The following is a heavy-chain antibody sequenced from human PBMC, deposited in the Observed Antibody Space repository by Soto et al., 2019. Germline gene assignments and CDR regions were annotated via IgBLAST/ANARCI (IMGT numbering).Heavy chain of an antibody. D-gene: IGHD1-26*01. CDR2: SSGSGDST. V-gene: IGHV3-23*01. Sequence: EVQLLESWGGLVQPGGSLRLSCAASGFTFSSYAMRWVRQAPVKGLEWVSASSGSGDSTYYADSVKGRFTISRDNSKNPLYLQMNSLRAEDTAVYYCARRGSGSYYDYWGQGTLVTVSS. CDR3: ARRGSGSYYDY. J-gene: IGHJ4*02. CDR1: GFTFSSYA.